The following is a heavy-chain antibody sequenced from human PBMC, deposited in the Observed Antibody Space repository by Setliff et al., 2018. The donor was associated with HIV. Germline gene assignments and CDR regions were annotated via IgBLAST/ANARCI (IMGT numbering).Heavy chain of an antibody. V-gene: IGHV4-39*01. D-gene: IGHD3-10*01. CDR2: IYYRGAT. CDR3: ARLSGGMVPNY. J-gene: IGHJ4*02. CDR1: GGSISNSDFY. Sequence: SETLSLTCTVSGGSISNSDFYWGWIRQSPGKGLEWIGSIYYRGATYYNPTLQSRVTISADTSKNQILLRLSSVTAADTAVYYCARLSGGMVPNYWGQGTLVTVSS.